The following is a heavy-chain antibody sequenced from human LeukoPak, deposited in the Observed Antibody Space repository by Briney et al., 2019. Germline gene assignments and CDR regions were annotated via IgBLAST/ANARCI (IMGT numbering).Heavy chain of an antibody. CDR3: ARDPYASGYGWTFDY. J-gene: IGHJ4*02. CDR2: ISSSSSYI. V-gene: IGHV3-21*01. D-gene: IGHD5-12*01. Sequence: GGSLRLSCAASGFTFSSYSMNWVRQAPGKGLEWVSSISSSSSYIYYADSVKGRFTISRDNAKNSLYLQMNSLRAEDTAVYYCARDPYASGYGWTFDYWGQGTLVTASS. CDR1: GFTFSSYS.